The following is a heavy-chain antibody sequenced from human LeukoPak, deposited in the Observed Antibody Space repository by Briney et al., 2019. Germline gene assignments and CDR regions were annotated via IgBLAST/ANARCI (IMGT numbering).Heavy chain of an antibody. D-gene: IGHD3-22*01. Sequence: GGSLRLSCAASGFTFSSYSMNWVRQAPGKGLEWVSSISSSSSYIYYADSVKGRFTISRDNAKNSLYLQMNSLRAEDTAVYYCARDPLGDSSAYLGYWGQGTLVSVSS. J-gene: IGHJ4*02. CDR2: ISSSSSYI. CDR1: GFTFSSYS. CDR3: ARDPLGDSSAYLGY. V-gene: IGHV3-21*01.